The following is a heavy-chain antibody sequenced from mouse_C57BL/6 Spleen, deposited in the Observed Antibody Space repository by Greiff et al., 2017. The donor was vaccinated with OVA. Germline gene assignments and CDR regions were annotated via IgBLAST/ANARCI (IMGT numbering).Heavy chain of an antibody. J-gene: IGHJ2*01. D-gene: IGHD2-3*01. Sequence: QVQLQQPGTELVKPGASVKLSCKASGYTFTSYWMHWVKQRPGQGLEWIGNINPSDGGTNYNEKFKSKATLTVDKSSSTAYMQLSSLKSEDSAVDYCARGGIYDGYYRYWGQGTTLTVSS. CDR3: ARGGIYDGYYRY. CDR1: GYTFTSYW. CDR2: INPSDGGT. V-gene: IGHV1-53*01.